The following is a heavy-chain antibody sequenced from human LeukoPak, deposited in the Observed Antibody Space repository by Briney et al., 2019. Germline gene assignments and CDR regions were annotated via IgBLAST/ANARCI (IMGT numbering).Heavy chain of an antibody. J-gene: IGHJ6*03. Sequence: GGSLRLSCAASGFTFSSYDMHWVRQATGKGLEWVSAIGTAGDTYYPGSVKGRFTISRDNAKNSLYLQMNSLRAEDTAVYYCARARFETTVTTLVRKKDYYYYNMDVWGKGTTVTVSS. CDR1: GFTFSSYD. V-gene: IGHV3-13*01. CDR3: ARARFETTVTTLVRKKDYYYYNMDV. CDR2: IGTAGDT. D-gene: IGHD4-17*01.